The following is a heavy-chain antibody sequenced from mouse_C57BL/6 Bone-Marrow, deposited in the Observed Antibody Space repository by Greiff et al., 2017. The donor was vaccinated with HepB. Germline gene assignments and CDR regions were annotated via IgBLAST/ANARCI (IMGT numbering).Heavy chain of an antibody. D-gene: IGHD2-1*01. Sequence: VQLQQSGPELVKPGASVKISCKASGYAFSSSWMNWVKQRPGKGLEWIGRIYPGEGDTNYNGTFKGKATLTADKSSSTAYMHLSSLTSEDSAVYFCARGGIYYGNYSYAMDYWGQGTSVTVSS. J-gene: IGHJ4*01. CDR1: GYAFSSSW. V-gene: IGHV1-82*01. CDR3: ARGGIYYGNYSYAMDY. CDR2: IYPGEGDT.